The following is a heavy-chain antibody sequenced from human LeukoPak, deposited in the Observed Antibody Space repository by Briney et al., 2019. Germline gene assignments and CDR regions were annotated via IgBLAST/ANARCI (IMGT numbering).Heavy chain of an antibody. CDR3: ARDSSGYYDSSGYYFNWFDP. D-gene: IGHD3-22*01. CDR2: ISAYNGNT. J-gene: IGHJ5*02. V-gene: IGHV1-18*01. Sequence: GASVKVSCKASGYTFTSYGISWVRQAPGQGLEWMGWISAYNGNTNYAQKLQGRVTMTTDTSTSTAYMELRSLRSDDTAVYYCARDSSGYYDSSGYYFNWFDPWGQGTLVTVSS. CDR1: GYTFTSYG.